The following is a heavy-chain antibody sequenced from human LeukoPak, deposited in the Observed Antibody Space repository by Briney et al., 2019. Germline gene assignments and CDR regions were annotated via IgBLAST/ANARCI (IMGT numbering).Heavy chain of an antibody. Sequence: PGGSLRLSCAASGFSFSSYEMNWVRQAPGRGLEWISYISASGTLTYYADSVKGRFTISRDNSKNTLYLQMNSLRVEDTAVYYCASLVYCGGDCYTDYWGQGTLVTVSS. J-gene: IGHJ4*02. CDR2: ISASGTLT. CDR1: GFSFSSYE. V-gene: IGHV3-48*03. CDR3: ASLVYCGGDCYTDY. D-gene: IGHD2-21*02.